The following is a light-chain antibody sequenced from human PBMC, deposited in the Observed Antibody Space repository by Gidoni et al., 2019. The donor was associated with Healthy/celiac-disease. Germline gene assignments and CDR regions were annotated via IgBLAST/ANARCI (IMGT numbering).Light chain of an antibody. CDR3: QSADSSGTVV. V-gene: IGLV3-25*03. J-gene: IGLJ2*01. CDR1: ALPKQY. Sequence: SYELTQHPPVSVSPGKTASITSSGDALPKQYAYWYQQKPGQAPVLVIYKDSERPSGIPERFSGSSSGTTVTLTISGVQAEDEADYYCQSADSSGTVVFGGGTKLTVL. CDR2: KDS.